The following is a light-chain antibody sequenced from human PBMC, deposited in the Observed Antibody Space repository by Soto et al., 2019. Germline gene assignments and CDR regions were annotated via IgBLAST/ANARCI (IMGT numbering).Light chain of an antibody. CDR1: QSVSNNY. CDR3: LQYGSSPRT. V-gene: IGKV3-20*01. Sequence: ELVLTQSPGTLSLSPGERATLSCRASQSVSNNYLTWYQQKPGQAPRLLIYGASSRATGIPDRFSGYGSGTDFTLTISRLEPEDFAVYYFLQYGSSPRTFGQGTKV. CDR2: GAS. J-gene: IGKJ1*01.